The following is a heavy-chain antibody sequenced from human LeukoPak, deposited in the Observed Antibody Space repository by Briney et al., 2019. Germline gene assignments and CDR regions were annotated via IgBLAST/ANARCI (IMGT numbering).Heavy chain of an antibody. CDR1: GGSISSSSYY. Sequence: SETLSLTCTVSGGSISSSSYYWGWIRQPPWKGLEWIGRIYYSGSTYYNPSLKSRVTISVDTSKNQFSLKLSSVTAADTAVYYCARLWGYCSGGSCHEPLDYWGQGTLVTDSS. V-gene: IGHV4-39*01. J-gene: IGHJ4*02. CDR2: IYYSGST. D-gene: IGHD2-15*01. CDR3: ARLWGYCSGGSCHEPLDY.